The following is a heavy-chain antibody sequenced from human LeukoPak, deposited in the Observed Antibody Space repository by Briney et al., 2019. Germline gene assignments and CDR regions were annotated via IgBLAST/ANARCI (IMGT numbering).Heavy chain of an antibody. Sequence: GGSLRLSCAASGFTFSSHWMTWVRQAPGKGLQWVANIKQDGSDKYYLDSVKGRFTISRDNAKNSLSLQMNSLRAEDTAVYYCARDFSYISPGPWGQGTLVTVSS. CDR3: ARDFSYISPGP. CDR1: GFTFSSHW. CDR2: IKQDGSDK. V-gene: IGHV3-7*01. J-gene: IGHJ4*02. D-gene: IGHD1-26*01.